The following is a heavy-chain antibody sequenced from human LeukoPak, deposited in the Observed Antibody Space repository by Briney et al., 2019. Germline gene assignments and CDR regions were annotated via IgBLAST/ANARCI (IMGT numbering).Heavy chain of an antibody. CDR2: IKQDGSEK. CDR1: GFTFSSYW. D-gene: IGHD2-2*01. V-gene: IGHV3-7*03. J-gene: IGHJ4*02. Sequence: GGSLRLSCAASGFTFSSYWMSWVRQAPGKGLEWVANIKQDGSEKYYVDSVKGRFTISRDNAKNSLYLQMNSLRAEDTAVYYCARDSIYCSSASCSVDYWGQGTLVTVSS. CDR3: ARDSIYCSSASCSVDY.